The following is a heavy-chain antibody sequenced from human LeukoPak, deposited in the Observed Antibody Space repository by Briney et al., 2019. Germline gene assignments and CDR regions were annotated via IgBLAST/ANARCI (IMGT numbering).Heavy chain of an antibody. V-gene: IGHV4-34*01. D-gene: IGHD4-23*01. Sequence: SETLSLTCTVSGGSISSYYWSWIRQPPGKGLEWIGEINHSGSTNYNPSLKSRVTISVDTSKNQFSLKLSSVTAADTAVYYCARVRSTTVVTARAFDIWGQGTMVTVSS. CDR2: INHSGST. CDR3: ARVRSTTVVTARAFDI. J-gene: IGHJ3*02. CDR1: GGSISSYY.